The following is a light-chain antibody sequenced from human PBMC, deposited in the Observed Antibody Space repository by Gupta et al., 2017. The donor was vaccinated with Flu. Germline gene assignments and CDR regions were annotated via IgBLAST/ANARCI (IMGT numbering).Light chain of an antibody. J-gene: IGKJ4*01. Sequence: GTRSLSPGERGTLSCRASRSVPSGYLAWYQQTPGQAPRLLIYGASRRATGIPDRFSGSGSGTDFSLTISRLEPEDFAVYFCQQYGSSPLTFGGGTKVESK. V-gene: IGKV3-20*01. CDR3: QQYGSSPLT. CDR2: GAS. CDR1: RSVPSGY.